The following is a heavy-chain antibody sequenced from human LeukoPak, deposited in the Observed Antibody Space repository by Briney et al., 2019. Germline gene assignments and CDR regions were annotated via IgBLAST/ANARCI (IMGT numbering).Heavy chain of an antibody. J-gene: IGHJ4*02. Sequence: PSETLSLTCAVYGGSFSGYYWNWIRQSPGKGLEWIGLISHTGSANYNPSLKSRVSISLDTSKNQFSVKLTSVTAADTAIYYCARDLAYSSSPLDYWGQGTLVTVSS. CDR2: ISHTGSA. D-gene: IGHD6-6*01. V-gene: IGHV4-34*01. CDR1: GGSFSGYY. CDR3: ARDLAYSSSPLDY.